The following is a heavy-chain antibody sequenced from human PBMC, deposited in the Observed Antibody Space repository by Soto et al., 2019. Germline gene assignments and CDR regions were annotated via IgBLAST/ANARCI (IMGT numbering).Heavy chain of an antibody. J-gene: IGHJ4*02. CDR3: VTNRGDYDGSFFAH. CDR1: GASITSGGSY. CDR2: IYYSGST. Sequence: GRLQESGPGPVKPSQTLSLSCTVSGASITSGGSYWTWIRQQPGKGLEWLGYIYYSGSTKYNPSLESRVSMSLETSTNLFSLRLHSVTAADTAVYYCVTNRGDYDGSFFAHWGQGTLVTVSS. D-gene: IGHD3-16*01. V-gene: IGHV4-31*04.